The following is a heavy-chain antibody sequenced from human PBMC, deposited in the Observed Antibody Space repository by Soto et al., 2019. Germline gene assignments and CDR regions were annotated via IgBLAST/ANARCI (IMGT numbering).Heavy chain of an antibody. D-gene: IGHD2-2*01. V-gene: IGHV3-30*18. J-gene: IGHJ4*02. CDR3: AKGSSTSSRFDY. CDR1: GFTFSSYG. CDR2: ISYDGSNK. Sequence: QVQLVESGGGVVQPGRSLRLSCAASGFTFSSYGMHWVRQAPGKGLEWVAVISYDGSNKYYADSVKGRFTISRDNSKNTLYLQMNSLRAEDTAVYDCAKGSSTSSRFDYWGQGTLVTVSS.